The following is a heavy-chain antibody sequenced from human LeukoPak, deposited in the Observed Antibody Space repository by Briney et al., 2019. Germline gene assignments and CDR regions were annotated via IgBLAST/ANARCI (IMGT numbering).Heavy chain of an antibody. V-gene: IGHV3-11*01. D-gene: IGHD3-22*01. CDR2: ISSSGSTI. CDR3: ARELRSYYYDSSGYNPY. J-gene: IGHJ4*02. CDR1: GFTFSDYY. Sequence: PGGSLRLSCAASGFTFSDYYMSWIRQAPGKGLEWVSYISSSGSTIYYADSVKGRFTISRDNAKNSLYLQMNSLRAEDTAVYYCARELRSYYYDSSGYNPYWGQGTLVTVSS.